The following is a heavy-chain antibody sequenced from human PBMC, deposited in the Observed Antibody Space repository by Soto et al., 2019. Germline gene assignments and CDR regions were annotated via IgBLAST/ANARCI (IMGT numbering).Heavy chain of an antibody. Sequence: QVQLVQSGAEVKKPGSSVKVSCKASGGTFSRYSITWVRQAPGHGLEWIGRIIPIFGIASYAQKFQGRVTITADESTSTVYMELSSQRSDDTAVYYCAREDRDRETGLVPAAIDGMDVWGQGTTVTVSS. CDR3: AREDRDRETGLVPAAIDGMDV. CDR2: IIPIFGIA. CDR1: GGTFSRYS. J-gene: IGHJ6*02. D-gene: IGHD2-2*01. V-gene: IGHV1-69*08.